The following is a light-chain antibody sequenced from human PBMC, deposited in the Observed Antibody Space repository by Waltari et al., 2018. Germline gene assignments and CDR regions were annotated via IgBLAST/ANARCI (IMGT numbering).Light chain of an antibody. V-gene: IGKV3-11*01. CDR2: DAS. Sequence: ILLTQSPDTLTLSPGERATLSGWASQSVGNYLACYQQKPGQAPRLLIYDASKRATGIPARFSGSGSGTDFTLTISSLEPEDFAVYYCQQRSISCTFGLGTRLEI. CDR1: QSVGNY. J-gene: IGKJ2*02. CDR3: QQRSISCT.